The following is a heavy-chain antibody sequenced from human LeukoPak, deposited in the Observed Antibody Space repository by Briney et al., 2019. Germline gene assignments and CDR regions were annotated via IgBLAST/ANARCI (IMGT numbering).Heavy chain of an antibody. D-gene: IGHD2-15*01. CDR3: AREGSCSGSTCPDY. J-gene: IGHJ4*02. CDR1: GFTFSSHN. Sequence: GGSLRLSCAVSGFTFSSHNMNWVRQAPGKGLEWVSYISISSSTIYYADSVKGRFTISRDNAKNSLYLQMNSLRAEDTAVYYCAREGSCSGSTCPDYWGQGTLVTVSS. CDR2: ISISSSTI. V-gene: IGHV3-48*01.